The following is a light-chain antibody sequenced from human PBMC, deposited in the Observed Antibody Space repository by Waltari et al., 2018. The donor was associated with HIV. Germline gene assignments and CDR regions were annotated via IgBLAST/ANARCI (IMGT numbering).Light chain of an antibody. CDR2: DDN. J-gene: IGLJ2*01. CDR1: NIRNKN. Sequence: SYVLTQPPSVSVAPGQTASITCGGDNIRNKNVHWYKQKPGQAPVLVVYDDNDRPSGIPERFSGSNSGSTATLTISRVEAGDEADFYCQVWDGSSAHVIFGGGTKLTVL. V-gene: IGLV3-21*02. CDR3: QVWDGSSAHVI.